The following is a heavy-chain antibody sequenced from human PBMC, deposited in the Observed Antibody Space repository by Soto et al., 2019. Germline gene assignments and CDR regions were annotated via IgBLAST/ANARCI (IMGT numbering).Heavy chain of an antibody. D-gene: IGHD5-18*01. CDR3: ARDHPHSYGVYYFDY. CDR1: DGSISNYY. J-gene: IGHJ4*02. CDR2: IYSSGST. V-gene: IGHV4-59*01. Sequence: SETLSLTCTVSDGSISNYYWNWIRQSPGKGLEWIGYIYSSGSTHYNPSLQNRVTISIDTSRNQVSLKVNSVTAADTAVYYCARDHPHSYGVYYFDYWGQGTPVTVSS.